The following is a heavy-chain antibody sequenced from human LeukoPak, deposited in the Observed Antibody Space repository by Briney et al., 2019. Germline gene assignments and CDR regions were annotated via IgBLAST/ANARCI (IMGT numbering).Heavy chain of an antibody. CDR2: ISWNSGSI. Sequence: GGSLRLSCAASGFTFDDYAMHWVRQAPGKGLEWVSGISWNSGSIGYADSVKGRFTISRDNAKNSLYLQMNSLRAEDTALCYCAKTGGDGYNWPYYFDYWGQGTLVTVSS. J-gene: IGHJ4*02. CDR1: GFTFDDYA. D-gene: IGHD5-24*01. V-gene: IGHV3-9*01. CDR3: AKTGGDGYNWPYYFDY.